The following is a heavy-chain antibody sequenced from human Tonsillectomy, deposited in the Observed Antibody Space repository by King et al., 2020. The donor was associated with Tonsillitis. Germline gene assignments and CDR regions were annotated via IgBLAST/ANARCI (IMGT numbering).Heavy chain of an antibody. J-gene: IGHJ4*02. CDR3: AREGGYIVVATTGFDY. V-gene: IGHV3-53*01. CDR1: GFTVSSNY. D-gene: IGHD1-26*01. CDR2: IYSGGST. Sequence: VQLVESGGGLIQPGGSLRLSCAASGFTVSSNYMSWVRQAPGKGLEWVSVIYSGGSTYYADSVKGRFTISRDNSKNTQYLQMNSLRAEDTAVYYCAREGGYIVVATTGFDYWGQGTLVTVSS.